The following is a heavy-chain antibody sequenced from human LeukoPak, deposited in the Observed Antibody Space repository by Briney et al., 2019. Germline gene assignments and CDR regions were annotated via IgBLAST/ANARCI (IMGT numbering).Heavy chain of an antibody. CDR2: IYYSGST. Sequence: SETLSLTCTVSGGSISSGGYYWSWIRQHPGKGLEWIGYIYYSGSTYYNSSLKSRVTISVDTSKNQFSLKLSSVTAADTAVYYCARGYDFWSGYFNYYYYGMDVWGQGTTVTVSS. J-gene: IGHJ6*02. V-gene: IGHV4-31*03. CDR1: GGSISSGGYY. D-gene: IGHD3-3*01. CDR3: ARGYDFWSGYFNYYYYGMDV.